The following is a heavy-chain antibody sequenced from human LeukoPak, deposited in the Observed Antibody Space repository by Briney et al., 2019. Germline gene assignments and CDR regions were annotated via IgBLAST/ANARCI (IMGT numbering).Heavy chain of an antibody. CDR1: GFDFSGFS. V-gene: IGHV3-7*01. J-gene: IGHJ4*02. Sequence: GGSLRLSCVVSGFDFSGFSMSWVRQAPGKGLEWVAIMHEYGSQIFYVDSVKGRFIISRDNARNSLYLQMNNLRAEDTAVYYCARPRGCGSARCNNFDYWGQGTLVTVSS. CDR2: MHEYGSQI. CDR3: ARPRGCGSARCNNFDY. D-gene: IGHD2-21*01.